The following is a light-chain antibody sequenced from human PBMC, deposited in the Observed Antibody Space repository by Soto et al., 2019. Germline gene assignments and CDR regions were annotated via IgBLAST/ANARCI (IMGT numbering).Light chain of an antibody. CDR3: SSYTSSSTLV. CDR1: SSDVGGSDY. J-gene: IGLJ2*01. V-gene: IGLV2-11*01. CDR2: DVT. Sequence: QSVLTQPRSVSGSPGQSVTISCTGTSSDVGGSDYVSWFQHYPGKGPKLLIYDVTRRPSGVPDRFSGSKSGNTASLTISGLQAEDEADYYCSSYTSSSTLVFGGGTKLTVL.